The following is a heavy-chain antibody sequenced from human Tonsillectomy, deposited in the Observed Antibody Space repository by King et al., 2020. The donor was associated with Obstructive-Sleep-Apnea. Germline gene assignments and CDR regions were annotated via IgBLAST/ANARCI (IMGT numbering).Heavy chain of an antibody. Sequence: VQLVESGGGLVQPGGSLRLSCAASGFTFSDSWMSWVRQAPGEGLEWVANIKQDGSEGYYVDSGKGRFTISRDNAKNSLYLQMNSLRAEDTAVYYCARDMEVRGVLYYYYYGMDVWGQGTTVTVSS. CDR2: IKQDGSEG. D-gene: IGHD3-10*01. CDR1: GFTFSDSW. J-gene: IGHJ6*02. V-gene: IGHV3-7*01. CDR3: ARDMEVRGVLYYYYYGMDV.